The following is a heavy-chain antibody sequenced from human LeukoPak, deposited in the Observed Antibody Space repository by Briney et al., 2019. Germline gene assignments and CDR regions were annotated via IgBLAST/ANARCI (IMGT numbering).Heavy chain of an antibody. CDR1: GYTFTSYG. J-gene: IGHJ5*02. Sequence: ASVKVSCKASGYTFTSYGISWVRQAPGQRLEWMGWISAYNGNAAYAQKLQGRVTMTTDTSTSTAYMELRSLRSDDTSVYYCERDWEWHTLFDPWGQGTLVTVSS. D-gene: IGHD3-3*01. CDR3: ERDWEWHTLFDP. CDR2: ISAYNGNA. V-gene: IGHV1-18*01.